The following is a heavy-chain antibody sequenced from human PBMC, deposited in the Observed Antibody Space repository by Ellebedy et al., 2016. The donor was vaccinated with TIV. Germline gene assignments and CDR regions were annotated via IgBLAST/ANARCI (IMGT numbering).Heavy chain of an antibody. CDR1: GGTFSTYA. CDR3: ARVRWATVARGVPFHYGMDV. Sequence: ASVKVSCKAFGGTFSTYALNWVRQAPGQGLEWIGAFLPMFGTATSAQKFQGRVTITADESMTTAYMDLSRLRSEDTAVYYCARVRWATVARGVPFHYGMDVWGQGTTVTVTS. J-gene: IGHJ6*02. D-gene: IGHD3-10*01. V-gene: IGHV1-69*13. CDR2: FLPMFGTA.